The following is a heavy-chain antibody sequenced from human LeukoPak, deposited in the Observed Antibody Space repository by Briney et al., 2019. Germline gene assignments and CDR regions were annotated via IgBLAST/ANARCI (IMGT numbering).Heavy chain of an antibody. J-gene: IGHJ4*02. Sequence: GASVKASCKASGYTFTSFDINWVRQATGQGLEWMGWMNPNSGNTGCAQKFQGRVTMTRNTSITTAYMELSSLRSEDTAVYYCASSRNGAGSSSGFDYWGQGTLVTVSS. CDR1: GYTFTSFD. V-gene: IGHV1-8*01. D-gene: IGHD6-13*01. CDR3: ASSRNGAGSSSGFDY. CDR2: MNPNSGNT.